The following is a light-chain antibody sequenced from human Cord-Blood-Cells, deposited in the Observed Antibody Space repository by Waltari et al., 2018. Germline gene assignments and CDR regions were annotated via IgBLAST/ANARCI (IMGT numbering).Light chain of an antibody. V-gene: IGKV1-39*01. J-gene: IGKJ2*01. CDR3: QQSYSTPYT. CDR1: QSISSY. CDR2: AAS. Sequence: DIQMTQSPSSLSASVGDRVTITCPASQSISSYLNGYQQKPGNAPKLLIYAASSLQSGVPSRFSGSGSGTDFTLPISSLQPEDFATYYCQQSYSTPYTFGQGTKLEIK.